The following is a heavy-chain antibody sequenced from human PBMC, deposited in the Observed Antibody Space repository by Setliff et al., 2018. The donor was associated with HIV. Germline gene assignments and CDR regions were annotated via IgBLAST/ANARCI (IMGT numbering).Heavy chain of an antibody. D-gene: IGHD5-18*01. CDR2: IIPIHGTP. V-gene: IGHV1-69*13. CDR1: GGTFGSYA. CDR3: ARDQISAYSYGGDVYYYYMDV. Sequence: SVKVSCKASGGTFGSYAISWVRQAPGQGLEWMGGIIPIHGTPNYAQKFQGRVTITADESTSTAYMELSSLSSVDTAVYYCARDQISAYSYGGDVYYYYMDVWGKGTTVTVSS. J-gene: IGHJ6*03.